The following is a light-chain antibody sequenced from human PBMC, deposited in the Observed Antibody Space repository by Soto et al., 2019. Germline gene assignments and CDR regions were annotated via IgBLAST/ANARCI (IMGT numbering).Light chain of an antibody. J-gene: IGLJ1*01. Sequence: QCALTLPASVSGSPGQSITISCTGTSSDVGGYNYVSWYQQHPGKAPKLMIYEVSNRPSGVSNRFSGSKSGNTASLTISGLQAEDEADYYCSSYTSSSTLVFGTGTKVTVL. CDR2: EVS. CDR1: SSDVGGYNY. V-gene: IGLV2-14*01. CDR3: SSYTSSSTLV.